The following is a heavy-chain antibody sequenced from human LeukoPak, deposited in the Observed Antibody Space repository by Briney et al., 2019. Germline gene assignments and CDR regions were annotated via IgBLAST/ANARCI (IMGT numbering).Heavy chain of an antibody. J-gene: IGHJ4*02. D-gene: IGHD3-3*01. CDR1: CGSITSDTYY. CDR2: ILHSGST. CDR3: ARTRDFWSGFFDY. Sequence: SQTLSLTCDVSCGSITSDTYYWSWIRQPPGKGLEWIGYILHSGSTYNNPSLKSRVTISVDTSKSQFSLKLSSVTAADAAVYYCARTRDFWSGFFDYWGQGTLVTVSS. V-gene: IGHV4-30-2*01.